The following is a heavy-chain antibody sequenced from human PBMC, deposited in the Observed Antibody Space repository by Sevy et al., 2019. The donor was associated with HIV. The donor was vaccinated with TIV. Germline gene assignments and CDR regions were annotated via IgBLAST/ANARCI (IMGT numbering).Heavy chain of an antibody. J-gene: IGHJ4*02. D-gene: IGHD3-22*01. CDR1: AFTFSNYA. CDR3: AVLDSSEGYFDS. CDR2: ISGYGDTT. Sequence: GGSLRLSCAASAFTFSNYAMSWVRQAPGKGLEWVSTISGYGDTTYYAASVKGRFTISRDNSKDTLFLQMSSLRAEDTAVYYCAVLDSSEGYFDSWGQGTLVTVSS. V-gene: IGHV3-23*01.